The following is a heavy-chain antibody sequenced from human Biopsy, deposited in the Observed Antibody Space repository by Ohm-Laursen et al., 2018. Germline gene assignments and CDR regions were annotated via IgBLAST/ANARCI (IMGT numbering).Heavy chain of an antibody. CDR1: GAIFSNYA. CDR3: ARDSGILNYGNFKYYHYYGMDV. J-gene: IGHJ6*02. CDR2: IIPLFGAP. V-gene: IGHV1-69*13. D-gene: IGHD4-11*01. Sequence: GASVKVSCKASGAIFSNYAITWVRQAPGQGLEWMGGIIPLFGAPNYAQKFQGRLTITADESKSTTYMELSSLRSEDTAVYYCARDSGILNYGNFKYYHYYGMDVWGQGTKVTVSS.